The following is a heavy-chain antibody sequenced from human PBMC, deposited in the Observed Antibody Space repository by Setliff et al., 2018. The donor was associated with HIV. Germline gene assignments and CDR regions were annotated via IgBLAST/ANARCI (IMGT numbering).Heavy chain of an antibody. Sequence: ASVKVSCKASGYTFTDYYMHWVQQAPAKGLEWMGRVDPKNGDTIYAEKLRGRVTITADTSTGTAYMELGSLRSEDTAVYYCATLDYYGSATYNLALHYWGQGTLVTVSS. CDR1: GYTFTDYY. CDR2: VDPKNGDT. D-gene: IGHD3-10*01. V-gene: IGHV1-69-2*01. J-gene: IGHJ4*02. CDR3: ATLDYYGSATYNLALHY.